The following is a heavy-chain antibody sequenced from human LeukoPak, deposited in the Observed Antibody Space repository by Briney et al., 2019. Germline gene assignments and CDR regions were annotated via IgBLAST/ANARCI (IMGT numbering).Heavy chain of an antibody. CDR3: GRGHSSSPNWFDP. Sequence: PGGSLRLSCAASGFTFTNFWMSWVRQAPGKGLEWVANIKQDGSEKYYVDSVKGRFTISRDSAKNSLFLQMTSLRPEDTAVYYCGRGHSSSPNWFDPWGQGTLVTVSS. CDR1: GFTFTNFW. J-gene: IGHJ5*02. CDR2: IKQDGSEK. V-gene: IGHV3-7*01. D-gene: IGHD6-13*01.